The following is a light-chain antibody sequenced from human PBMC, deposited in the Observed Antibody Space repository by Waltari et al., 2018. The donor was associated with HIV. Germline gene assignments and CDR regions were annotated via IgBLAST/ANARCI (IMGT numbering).Light chain of an antibody. CDR2: DVR. V-gene: IGLV2-14*01. J-gene: IGLJ1*01. CDR3: SSYSRQVDSYI. CDR1: VGAIGSYNF. Sequence: QSVLTQRASMSGSPGQSITIPCPGSVGAIGSYNFDFRFQQYPDQSPTLILFDVRSRPSVVSSRFSGSKSGNTASLTISGLQTEDEATYFCSSYSRQVDSYIFGTGT.